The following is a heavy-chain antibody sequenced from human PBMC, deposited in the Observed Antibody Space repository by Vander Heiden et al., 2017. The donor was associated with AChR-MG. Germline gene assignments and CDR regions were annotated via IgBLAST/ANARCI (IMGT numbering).Heavy chain of an antibody. Sequence: QVQLVESGGGVVQPGRSLRLSCAASGLPFSSYAMHWVRQAPGKGLEWVAVISYDGSNKYYADSVKGRFTISRDNSKNTLYLQMNSLRAEDTAVYYCARAEWLAPQPNWFDPWGQGTLVTVSS. V-gene: IGHV3-30-3*01. CDR3: ARAEWLAPQPNWFDP. CDR2: ISYDGSNK. D-gene: IGHD6-19*01. J-gene: IGHJ5*02. CDR1: GLPFSSYA.